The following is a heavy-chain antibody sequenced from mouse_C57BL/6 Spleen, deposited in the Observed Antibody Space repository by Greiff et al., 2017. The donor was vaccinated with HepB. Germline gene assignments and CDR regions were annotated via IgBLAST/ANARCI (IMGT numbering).Heavy chain of an antibody. CDR1: GFTFSSYA. J-gene: IGHJ3*01. CDR2: ISDGGSYT. V-gene: IGHV5-4*01. CDR3: ARDQGMYGFAWFAY. D-gene: IGHD2-10*02. Sequence: EVMLVESGGGLVKPGGSLKLSCAASGFTFSSYAMSWVRQTPEKRLEWVATISDGGSYTYYPDNVKGRFTISRDNAKNNLYLQMSHLKSEDTAMYYCARDQGMYGFAWFAYWGQGTLVTVSA.